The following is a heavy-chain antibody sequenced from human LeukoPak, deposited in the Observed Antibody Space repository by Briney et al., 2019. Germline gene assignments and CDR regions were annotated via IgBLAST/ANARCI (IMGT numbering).Heavy chain of an antibody. CDR2: IKQDGSEK. V-gene: IGHV3-7*01. J-gene: IGHJ4*02. CDR1: GFTFGDYA. CDR3: ARDLGKIGGNSSPFDY. D-gene: IGHD4-23*01. Sequence: GGSLRLSCTASGFTFGDYAMSWFRQAPGKGLEWVANIKQDGSEKYFVDSVKGRFTISRDNAKNSLYLQMNSLRAEDTAVYYCARDLGKIGGNSSPFDYWGQGTLVTVSS.